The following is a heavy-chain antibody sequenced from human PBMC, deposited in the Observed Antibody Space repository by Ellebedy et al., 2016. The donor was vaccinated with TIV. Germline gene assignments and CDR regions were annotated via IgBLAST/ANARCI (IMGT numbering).Heavy chain of an antibody. CDR1: GYTFTSYD. D-gene: IGHD6-19*01. V-gene: IGHV1-8*01. Sequence: AASVKVSCKASGYTFTSYDINWVRQATGQGLEWMGWMNPNSGNTGYAQKFQGRVTMTRNTSISTAYMELSSLRSEDTAVYYCARGLGQWLVREAPFDPWGQGTLVTVSS. J-gene: IGHJ5*02. CDR3: ARGLGQWLVREAPFDP. CDR2: MNPNSGNT.